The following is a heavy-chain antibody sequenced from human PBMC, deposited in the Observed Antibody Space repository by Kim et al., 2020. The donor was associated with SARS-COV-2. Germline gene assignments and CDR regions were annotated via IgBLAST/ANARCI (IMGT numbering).Heavy chain of an antibody. CDR2: TRNKANSYTT. CDR3: ATSRPVCTNGVCYSGLEYGMDV. V-gene: IGHV3-72*01. Sequence: GGSLRLSCAASGFTFSDHYMDWVRQAPGKGLEWVGRTRNKANSYTTEYAASVKGRFTISRDDSKNSLYLQMNSLKTEDTAVYYCATSRPVCTNGVCYSGLEYGMDVWGQGTTVTVSS. CDR1: GFTFSDHY. D-gene: IGHD2-8*01. J-gene: IGHJ6*02.